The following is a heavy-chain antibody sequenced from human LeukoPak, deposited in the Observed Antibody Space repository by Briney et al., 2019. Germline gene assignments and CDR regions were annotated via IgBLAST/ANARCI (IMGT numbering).Heavy chain of an antibody. CDR2: IYYSGST. D-gene: IGHD6-13*01. CDR3: ASPGFGAAAAGTYYFDY. CDR1: GGSISSGDYY. V-gene: IGHV4-61*08. Sequence: SETLSLTCTVSGGSISSGDYYWSWIRQPPGKGLEWIGYIYYSGSTNYNPSLKSRVTISVDKSKNQFSLKLSSVTAADTAVYYCASPGFGAAAAGTYYFDYWGQGALVTVSS. J-gene: IGHJ4*02.